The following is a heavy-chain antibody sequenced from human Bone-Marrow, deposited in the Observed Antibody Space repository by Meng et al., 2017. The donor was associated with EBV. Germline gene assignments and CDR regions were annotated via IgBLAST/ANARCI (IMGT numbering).Heavy chain of an antibody. J-gene: IGHJ4*02. CDR3: ARGSSFCSGGSCFEN. Sequence: QLQLQGSGPRLVNPSQTLSLSCAVPGGSISIGYYYWTWIRQPPGKGLEWIGYMYYNGITYYNPSLKSRVTISGDSSKNQFSLKLTSVTAADTAVYFCARGSSFCSGGSCFENWGQGTLVTVSS. CDR2: MYYNGIT. V-gene: IGHV4-30-4*01. CDR1: GGSISIGYYY. D-gene: IGHD2-15*01.